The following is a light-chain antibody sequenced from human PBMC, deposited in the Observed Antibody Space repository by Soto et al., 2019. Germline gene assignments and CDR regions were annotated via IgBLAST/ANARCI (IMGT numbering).Light chain of an antibody. CDR3: QQYGSSGT. V-gene: IGKV3-20*01. CDR1: QSVSSN. J-gene: IGKJ1*01. Sequence: EIVMTQSAATLSVSAGERATLSCRASQSVSSNLAWYQQKPGQAPRLLIYGASTRATGIPDRFSGSGSGTDFTLTISRLEPEDFAVYYCQQYGSSGTFGQGTKVDIK. CDR2: GAS.